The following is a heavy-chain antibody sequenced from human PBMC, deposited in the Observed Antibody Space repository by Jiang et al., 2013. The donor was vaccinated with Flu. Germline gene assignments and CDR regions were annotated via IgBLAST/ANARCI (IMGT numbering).Heavy chain of an antibody. J-gene: IGHJ6*04. D-gene: IGHD2-15*01. CDR2: IDPSDSYT. Sequence: GAEVKKPGESLRISCKGSGYSFTSYWISWVRQMPGKGLEWMGRIDPSDSYTNYSPSFQGHVTISADKSISAAYLQWSSLKASDTAMYYCARRVVVAARAYYGMDVWGKGTTVTVSS. V-gene: IGHV5-10-1*01. CDR3: ARRVVVAARAYYGMDV. CDR1: GYSFTSYW.